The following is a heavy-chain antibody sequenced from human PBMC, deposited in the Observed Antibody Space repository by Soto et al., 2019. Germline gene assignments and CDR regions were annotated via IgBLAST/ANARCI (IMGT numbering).Heavy chain of an antibody. CDR1: GGSISSSSYY. D-gene: IGHD4-17*01. J-gene: IGHJ3*02. CDR2: IYYSGST. V-gene: IGHV4-39*01. Sequence: SETLSLTCTVSGGSISSSSYYWGWIRQPPGKGLEWIGSIYYSGSTYYNPSLKSRVTISVDTSKNQFSLKLSSVTAADTAVYYWARLPDYGNYEPHNDAFDIWGQGTMVTVSS. CDR3: ARLPDYGNYEPHNDAFDI.